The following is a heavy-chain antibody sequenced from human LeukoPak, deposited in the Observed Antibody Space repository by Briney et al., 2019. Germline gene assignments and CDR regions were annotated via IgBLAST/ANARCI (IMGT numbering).Heavy chain of an antibody. CDR3: ARGVTITMTDAFDI. Sequence: PGGSLRLSCAASGFTVSSNYMSWVRQAPGKGLEWVSVIYSGGSTYYADSVKGRFTISRDNSKNTLYLQMNSLRAEDTAVYYCARGVTITMTDAFDIWGQGTMVTVSS. V-gene: IGHV3-53*01. CDR1: GFTVSSNY. D-gene: IGHD3-22*01. CDR2: IYSGGST. J-gene: IGHJ3*02.